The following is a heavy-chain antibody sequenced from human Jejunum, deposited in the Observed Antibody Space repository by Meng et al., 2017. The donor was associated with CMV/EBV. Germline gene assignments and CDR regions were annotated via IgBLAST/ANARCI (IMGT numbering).Heavy chain of an antibody. J-gene: IGHJ4*01. D-gene: IGHD2/OR15-2a*01. V-gene: IGHV4-4*01. Sequence: SGGSISRSPWWSWVRQPPGKGLEWIGEIHPSGRTNYNPSLKSRLTISVDRSRNHFSLSLTSVTAADTAVYFCSRPEYCYEGNWTTFEDWGQGTLVTVSS. CDR1: GGSISRSPW. CDR2: IHPSGRT. CDR3: SRPEYCYEGNWTTFED.